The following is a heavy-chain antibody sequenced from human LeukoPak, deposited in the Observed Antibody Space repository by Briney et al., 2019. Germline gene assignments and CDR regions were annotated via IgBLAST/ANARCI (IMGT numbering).Heavy chain of an antibody. D-gene: IGHD5-12*01. CDR3: AKSYNGYESKPDY. J-gene: IGHJ4*02. CDR2: NSNSGGRT. CDR1: GFTFSSYA. Sequence: GWSLRPSCAASGFTFSSYAMSWVRQAPAKGLEGVSSNSNSGGRTFYTDSVKGRFTISRDNSKITLYLQMNSLRAEDTAVYYCAKSYNGYESKPDYWGQGTLVTVSS. V-gene: IGHV3-23*01.